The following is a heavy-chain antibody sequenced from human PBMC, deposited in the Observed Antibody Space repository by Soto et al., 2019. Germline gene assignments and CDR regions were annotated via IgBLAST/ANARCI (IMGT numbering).Heavy chain of an antibody. CDR2: IRGSNTM. J-gene: IGHJ4*02. CDR1: GFIFSDFS. D-gene: IGHD6-13*01. Sequence: XVSLRLSCAASGFIFSDFSMNWVRQAPGKGLERISYIRGSNTMYYADSVKGRFTISRDSAKNSLYLQMNSLRDEDTAVYYRARDLSWAFDHWGQGALVTAPQ. CDR3: ARDLSWAFDH. V-gene: IGHV3-48*02.